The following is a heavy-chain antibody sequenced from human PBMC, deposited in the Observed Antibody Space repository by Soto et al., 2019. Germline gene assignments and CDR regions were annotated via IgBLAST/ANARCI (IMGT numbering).Heavy chain of an antibody. J-gene: IGHJ3*02. CDR2: IYYSGST. V-gene: IGHV4-31*03. CDR1: GGSISSGGYY. CDR3: ARFTGRGVVVVAAPHGYAFDI. D-gene: IGHD2-15*01. Sequence: PSETLSLTCTVSGGSISSGGYYWSWIGQHPGKGLEWIGYIYYSGSTYYNPSLKSRVTISLDTSKNQFSLKLSSVTAADTAVYYCARFTGRGVVVVAAPHGYAFDIWGQGTMVTVSS.